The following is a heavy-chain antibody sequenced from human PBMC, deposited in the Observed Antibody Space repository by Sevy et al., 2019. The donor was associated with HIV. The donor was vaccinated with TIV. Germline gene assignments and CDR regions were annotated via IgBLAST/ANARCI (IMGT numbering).Heavy chain of an antibody. Sequence: VGSLRLSCAASGFTFSSYAMSWVRQAPGKGLEWVSAISGSGGSTYYADSVKGRFTISRDNSKNTLYLQMNSLRAEDTAVYFCAKARGSSGYTGGYYGMDVWGQGTTVTVSS. V-gene: IGHV3-23*01. J-gene: IGHJ6*02. D-gene: IGHD3-22*01. CDR3: AKARGSSGYTGGYYGMDV. CDR1: GFTFSSYA. CDR2: ISGSGGST.